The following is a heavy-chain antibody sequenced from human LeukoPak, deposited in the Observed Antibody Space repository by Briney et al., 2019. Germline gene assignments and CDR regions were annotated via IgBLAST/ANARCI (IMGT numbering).Heavy chain of an antibody. CDR3: ATDLGACGYSYGYVCY. Sequence: ASVKVSCKVSGYTLTELSMHWVRQAPGKGLEWMGGFDPEDGETIYAQKFQGRVTMTEDTSTDTAYMELSSLRSEDTAVYYCATDLGACGYSYGYVCYWGQGTLVTVSS. V-gene: IGHV1-24*01. J-gene: IGHJ4*02. CDR2: FDPEDGET. CDR1: GYTLTELS. D-gene: IGHD5-18*01.